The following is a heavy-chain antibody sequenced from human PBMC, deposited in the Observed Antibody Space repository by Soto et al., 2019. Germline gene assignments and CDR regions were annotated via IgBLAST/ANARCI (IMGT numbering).Heavy chain of an antibody. Sequence: SETLSLTCTGSGGSISSYYWSWVRQPPGKGLAWIVHTYYTGSTTDNPSRKSRITITVATPKHQFPLKHSSVTDADTTADSCARGGRAVAGTGWFDPWGQGPLITVSS. CDR3: ARGGRAVAGTGWFDP. J-gene: IGHJ5*02. D-gene: IGHD6-19*01. CDR1: GGSISSYY. V-gene: IGHV4-59*12. CDR2: TYYTGST.